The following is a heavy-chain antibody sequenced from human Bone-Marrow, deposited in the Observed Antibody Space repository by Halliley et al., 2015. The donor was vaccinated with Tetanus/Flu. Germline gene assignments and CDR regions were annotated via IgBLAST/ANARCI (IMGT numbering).Heavy chain of an antibody. CDR3: ARSGSGNYEGWRDP. D-gene: IGHD3-10*01. CDR2: IFYSGNT. J-gene: IGHJ5*02. V-gene: IGHV4-59*01. CDR1: GGSISPYY. Sequence: TLSLTCTVSGGSISPYYWSWIRQPPGKGLEWIGYIFYSGNTNYNPSLKSRVTISVDTSKNQFSLRLSSVTPADTAVYYCARSGSGNYEGWRDPWGQGTLVTVSS.